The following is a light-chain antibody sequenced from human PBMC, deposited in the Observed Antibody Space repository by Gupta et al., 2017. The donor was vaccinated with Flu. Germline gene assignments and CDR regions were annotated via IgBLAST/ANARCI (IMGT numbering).Light chain of an antibody. CDR3: QQYGSKRNYT. Sequence: TLSLSPGERVTFSCRASQSVNLNYLAWFKQKAGQAPRLLIYGASSRDTGIPDRFSGSGCGTDFTLTISRREPEDFAVYYCQQYGSKRNYTFGQGTHLEIK. V-gene: IGKV3-20*01. CDR1: QSVNLNY. CDR2: GAS. J-gene: IGKJ2*01.